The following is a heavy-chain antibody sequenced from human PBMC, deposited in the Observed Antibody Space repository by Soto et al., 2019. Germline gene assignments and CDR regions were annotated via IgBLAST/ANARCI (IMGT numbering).Heavy chain of an antibody. D-gene: IGHD3-3*01. CDR3: ARDAPDGGANPIFGVGHFDH. V-gene: IGHV4-61*01. CDR2: VYYSGST. CDR1: GASVSSGSLY. Sequence: QVQLQESGPGLVSPSETLSLTCTVSGASVSSGSLYWSWIRQPPGKGLEWIGFVYYSGSTNYNPSLKSRVAISVDLSKNQFSLQMTSVTAADTAVYYCARDAPDGGANPIFGVGHFDHWGQGTLGRVSP. J-gene: IGHJ5*02.